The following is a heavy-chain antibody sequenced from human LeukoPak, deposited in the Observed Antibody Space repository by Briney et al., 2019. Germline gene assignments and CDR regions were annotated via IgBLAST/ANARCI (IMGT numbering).Heavy chain of an antibody. D-gene: IGHD3-10*01. CDR1: GYTFTTSG. CDR3: ARGSGLIDY. CDR2: ISGYNGNT. J-gene: IGHJ4*02. V-gene: IGHV1-18*01. Sequence: GASVKVSCKASGYTFTTSGITWVRQASGQGLEWMGWISGYNGNTNYPQRLQGRVTMTTDTSTSTAYMELRSLRSDDTAVYYCARGSGLIDYWGQGTLVTVSS.